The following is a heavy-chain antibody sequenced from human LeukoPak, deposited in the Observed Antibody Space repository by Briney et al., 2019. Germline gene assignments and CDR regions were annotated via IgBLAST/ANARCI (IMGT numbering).Heavy chain of an antibody. V-gene: IGHV3-21*01. D-gene: IGHD2-2*01. CDR3: ARVDCSSSSCYHYYYGMDV. J-gene: IGHJ6*02. CDR2: ITSSSDYI. Sequence: GGSLRLSCAASGFTFSSYSMNWVRQAPGKGLEWVSSITSSSDYIYYADSVKGRFTISRDNAKNSLYLQMTRLRAEDTAVYFCARVDCSSSSCYHYYYGMDVWGQGTTVTVSS. CDR1: GFTFSSYS.